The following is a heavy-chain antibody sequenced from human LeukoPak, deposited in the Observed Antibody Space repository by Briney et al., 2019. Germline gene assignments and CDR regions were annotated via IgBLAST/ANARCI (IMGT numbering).Heavy chain of an antibody. CDR1: GGSISSGGYY. D-gene: IGHD4-11*01. Sequence: SETLSLTCTVSGGSISSGGYYWSWIRQHPGKGLEWIGHIYYSGSTYYNPSLKSRVTISVDTSKNQFSLKLSSVTAADTAVYYCARENSNYFDYWGQGTLVTVSS. CDR3: ARENSNYFDY. V-gene: IGHV4-31*03. CDR2: IYYSGST. J-gene: IGHJ4*02.